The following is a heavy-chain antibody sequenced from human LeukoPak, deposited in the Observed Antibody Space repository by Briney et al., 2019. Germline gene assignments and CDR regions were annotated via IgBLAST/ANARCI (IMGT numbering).Heavy chain of an antibody. CDR1: GLTFSNYW. CDR3: ARGNSGSRSIPFDY. CDR2: INNDGSST. J-gene: IGHJ4*02. Sequence: GGSLRLSCAASGLTFSNYWIHWVRQAPGEGLVWVSRINNDGSSTSYADSVKGRFTISRDNAKNTLYLQMNSLRAEGTAVYYCARGNSGSRSIPFDYWGQGSLVTVSS. V-gene: IGHV3-74*01. D-gene: IGHD1-26*01.